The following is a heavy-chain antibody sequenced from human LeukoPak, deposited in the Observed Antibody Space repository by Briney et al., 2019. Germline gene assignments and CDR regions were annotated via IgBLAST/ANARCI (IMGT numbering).Heavy chain of an antibody. Sequence: SETLSLTCTVSGYSISSGYYWGWIRQPPGKGLEWIGSIYHSGSTYYNPSLKSRVTISVDTSKNQFSLKLSSVTAADTAVYYCARVTLRFDAFDIWGQGTMVTVSS. CDR1: GYSISSGYY. J-gene: IGHJ3*02. D-gene: IGHD5/OR15-5a*01. V-gene: IGHV4-38-2*02. CDR3: ARVTLRFDAFDI. CDR2: IYHSGST.